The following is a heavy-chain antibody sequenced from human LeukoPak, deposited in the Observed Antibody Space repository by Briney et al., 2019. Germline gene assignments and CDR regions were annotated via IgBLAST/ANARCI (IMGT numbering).Heavy chain of an antibody. D-gene: IGHD6-19*01. CDR1: GFTVSSNY. Sequence: PGGSLRLSCAASGFTVSSNYMSWVRQAPGKGLEWVSVIYSGGSTYYADSVKGRFTISRDNSKNTLYLQMNSLRAEDTAVYYCARGRSGWYYYYYMDVWGKGTTVTVSS. J-gene: IGHJ6*03. CDR3: ARGRSGWYYYYYMDV. CDR2: IYSGGST. V-gene: IGHV3-66*01.